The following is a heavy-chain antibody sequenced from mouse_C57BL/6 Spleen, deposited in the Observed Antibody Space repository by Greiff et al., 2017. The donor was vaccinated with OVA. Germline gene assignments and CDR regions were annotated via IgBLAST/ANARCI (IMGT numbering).Heavy chain of an antibody. D-gene: IGHD1-1*01. Sequence: EVQLQQSGAELVRPGASVKLSCTASGFNIKDYYMHWVKQRPEQGLEWIGRIDPEDGDTEYAPKFQGKATMTADTSSNTAYLQLSSLTSEDTAVSYCTTFYYGSSLDYWGQGTTLTVSS. V-gene: IGHV14-1*01. J-gene: IGHJ2*01. CDR2: IDPEDGDT. CDR3: TTFYYGSSLDY. CDR1: GFNIKDYY.